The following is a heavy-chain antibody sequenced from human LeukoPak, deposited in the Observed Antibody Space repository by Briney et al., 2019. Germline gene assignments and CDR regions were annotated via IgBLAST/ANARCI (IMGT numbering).Heavy chain of an antibody. CDR1: VFTFSNYW. CDR2: IKEDGSDR. Sequence: PGGSLRLFCAASVFTFSNYWMTWVRQVPGKGLEWVASIKEDGSDRYNVDSVKGRFTISRDNAKNSLSLQMSSLRAEDTAVYYCASTLTFDNWGLGILVTVSS. CDR3: ASTLTFDN. V-gene: IGHV3-7*01. J-gene: IGHJ3*02.